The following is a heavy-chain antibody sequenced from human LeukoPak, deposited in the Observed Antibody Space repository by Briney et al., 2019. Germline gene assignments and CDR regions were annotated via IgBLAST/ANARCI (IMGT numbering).Heavy chain of an antibody. CDR2: ISSSGGST. CDR3: ARESVATGDWFLDL. Sequence: GGSLRLSCAASGFTFSSYAMSWVRQAPGKGLEWVSAISSSGGSTYYADSVKGRFTISRDNARNTLDLQMNSLRAEDTAVYYCARESVATGDWFLDLWGRGTLVIVSS. J-gene: IGHJ2*01. CDR1: GFTFSSYA. D-gene: IGHD4-23*01. V-gene: IGHV3-23*01.